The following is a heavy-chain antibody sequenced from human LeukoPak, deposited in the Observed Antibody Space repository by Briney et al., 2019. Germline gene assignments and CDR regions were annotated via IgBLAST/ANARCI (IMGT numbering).Heavy chain of an antibody. CDR2: ISSSGTNI. D-gene: IGHD2-2*01. V-gene: IGHV3-21*01. J-gene: IGHJ4*02. CDR1: GFTFNIYT. CDR3: ARVEGYSYSTKNCYADY. Sequence: GGSLRLSCAASGFTFNIYTINSVRQAPGKGLEWVSSISSSGTNIYYADSVKGRFTVSRDNAKNSLFLQMNRLRVEDTAVYYCARVEGYSYSTKNCYADYWGQGTLVTVSS.